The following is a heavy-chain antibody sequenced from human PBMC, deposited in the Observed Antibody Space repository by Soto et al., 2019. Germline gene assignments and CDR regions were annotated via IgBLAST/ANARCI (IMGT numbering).Heavy chain of an antibody. V-gene: IGHV3-30-3*01. J-gene: IGHJ4*02. CDR1: GFTFSSYA. CDR2: ISYDGSNK. CDR3: ARGEYCSSTSCYPALDY. D-gene: IGHD2-2*01. Sequence: LRLSCSASGFTFSSYAMHWVRQAPGKGLEWVAVISYDGSNKYYADSVKGRFTISRDNSKNTLYLQMNSLRAEDTAVYYCARGEYCSSTSCYPALDYWGQGTLVTVSS.